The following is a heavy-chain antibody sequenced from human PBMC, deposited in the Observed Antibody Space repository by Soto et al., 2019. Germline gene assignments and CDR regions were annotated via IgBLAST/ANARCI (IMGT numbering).Heavy chain of an antibody. CDR2: ISSSGDTT. V-gene: IGHV3-23*01. CDR1: GLTFRSEA. J-gene: IGHJ3*01. D-gene: IGHD6-19*01. Sequence: GGSLRLSCAASGLTFRSEAMSWVRQTPGKGLDWVSSISSSGDTTYYADSVKGRFTISRDNSKSTVYLQMNSLRGDDTALYYCANSGVRVAGHFPFWGQGTMVTVSS. CDR3: ANSGVRVAGHFPF.